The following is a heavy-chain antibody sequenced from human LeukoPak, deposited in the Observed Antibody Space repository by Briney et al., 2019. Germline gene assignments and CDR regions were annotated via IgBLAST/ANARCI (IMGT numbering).Heavy chain of an antibody. Sequence: PGGSLRLSCAASEFTFSSYEMNWVRQAPGKGLEWLSYISSSGSTRYYADSVKGRFTISRDDSENTLYLQMNSLRAEDTAVYYCAKATGYLLWGQGTLVTVSS. D-gene: IGHD1-14*01. CDR1: EFTFSSYE. CDR3: AKATGYLL. J-gene: IGHJ4*02. CDR2: ISSSGSTR. V-gene: IGHV3-48*03.